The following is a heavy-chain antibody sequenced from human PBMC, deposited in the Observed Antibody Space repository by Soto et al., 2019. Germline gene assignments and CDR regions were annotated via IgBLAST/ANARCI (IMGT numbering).Heavy chain of an antibody. V-gene: IGHV4-4*02. J-gene: IGHJ6*02. CDR2: IYHSGST. D-gene: IGHD3-10*01. CDR3: ARDTRGAIYYYYGMDV. Sequence: LSLTCAVSGGSISSSNWWSWVRQPPGKGLEWIGEIYHSGSTNYNPSLKSRVTISVDKSKNQFSLKLSSVTAADTAVYYCARDTRGAIYYYYGMDVWGQGTTVTVSS. CDR1: GGSISSSNW.